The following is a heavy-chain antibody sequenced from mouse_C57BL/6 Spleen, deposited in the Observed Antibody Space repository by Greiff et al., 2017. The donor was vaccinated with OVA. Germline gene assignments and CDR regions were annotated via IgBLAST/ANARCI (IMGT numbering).Heavy chain of an antibody. CDR3: ASPDSSGYPYFDY. Sequence: EVQRVESGGDLVKPGGSLKLSCAASGFTFSSYGMSWVRQTPDKRLEWVATISSGGSYTYYPDSVKGRFTISRDNAKNTLYRQMSSLKSEDTAMYYCASPDSSGYPYFDYWGQGTTLTVSS. J-gene: IGHJ2*01. D-gene: IGHD3-2*02. V-gene: IGHV5-6*01. CDR1: GFTFSSYG. CDR2: ISSGGSYT.